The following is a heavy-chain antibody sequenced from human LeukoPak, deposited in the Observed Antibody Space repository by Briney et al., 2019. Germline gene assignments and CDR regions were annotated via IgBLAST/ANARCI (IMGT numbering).Heavy chain of an antibody. J-gene: IGHJ4*02. CDR2: INHSGST. D-gene: IGHD6-19*01. V-gene: IGHV4-34*01. CDR1: GGSFSGYY. Sequence: SETLSLTCAVYGGSFSGYYWSWIRQPPGKGLEWIGEINHSGSTNYNPSLKSRVTISVDTSKNQFSLKLSSVTAADTAVYYCASTRYSSGSKPPPYFDYWGQGTLVTVSS. CDR3: ASTRYSSGSKPPPYFDY.